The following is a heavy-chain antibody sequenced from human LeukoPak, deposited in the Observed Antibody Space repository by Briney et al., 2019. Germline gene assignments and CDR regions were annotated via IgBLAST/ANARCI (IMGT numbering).Heavy chain of an antibody. CDR1: GFTVSSNY. V-gene: IGHV3-53*01. Sequence: GGSLRLSCAASGFTVSSNYMSWVRQAPGKGLEWGSVIYSGGSTYYADSVKGRFTISRDNSKNTLYLQMNSLRAEDTAVYYCARVLRYYYDSSGYYGFPSYYYYMDVWGKGTTVTISS. CDR2: IYSGGST. J-gene: IGHJ6*03. CDR3: ARVLRYYYDSSGYYGFPSYYYYMDV. D-gene: IGHD3-22*01.